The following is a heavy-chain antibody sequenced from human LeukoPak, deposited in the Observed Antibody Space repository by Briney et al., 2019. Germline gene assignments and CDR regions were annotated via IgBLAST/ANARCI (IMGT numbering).Heavy chain of an antibody. Sequence: ASVKVSCKASGYTFTSYGISWVRQAPGQGLEWMGWISAYNGNTNYAQKFQGRVTMTRDTSISTAYMELSRLRSDDTAVYYCASSVVGATHSDYWGQGTLVTVSS. V-gene: IGHV1-18*01. CDR3: ASSVVGATHSDY. D-gene: IGHD1-26*01. CDR1: GYTFTSYG. CDR2: ISAYNGNT. J-gene: IGHJ4*02.